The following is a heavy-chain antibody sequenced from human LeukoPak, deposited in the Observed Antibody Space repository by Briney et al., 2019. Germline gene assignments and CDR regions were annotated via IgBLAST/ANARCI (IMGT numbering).Heavy chain of an antibody. J-gene: IGHJ4*02. CDR2: ISGSSTDI. V-gene: IGHV3-21*01. CDR1: GFTFSNYA. CDR3: ARRGYYDSSGYDY. Sequence: GGSLRLSCAASGFTFSNYAMNWVRQAPGKGLEWVSSISGSSTDIYYADSVKGRFTISRDNAKNSLYLQINSLRAEDTAIYYCARRGYYDSSGYDYWGQGTLVTVSS. D-gene: IGHD3-22*01.